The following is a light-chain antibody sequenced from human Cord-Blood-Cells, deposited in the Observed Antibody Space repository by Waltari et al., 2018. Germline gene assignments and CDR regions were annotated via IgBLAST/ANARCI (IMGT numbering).Light chain of an antibody. V-gene: IGKV1-9*01. J-gene: IGKJ5*01. CDR3: QQLNSYPIT. Sequence: DIQLTQSPSFLSASVGDSVTITCRASQGISSYLAWYQQKPGKAPKLLIYAASTLQRGVPSRFSGSGSGTEFTLTISSLQPEDFATYYCQQLNSYPITFGQGTRLEIK. CDR1: QGISSY. CDR2: AAS.